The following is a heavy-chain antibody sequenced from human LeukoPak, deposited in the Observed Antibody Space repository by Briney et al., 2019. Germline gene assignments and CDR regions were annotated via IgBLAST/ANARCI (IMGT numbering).Heavy chain of an antibody. Sequence: GGSLRLSCAASGFSFSAYWIHWVRQAPGKGLVWVSRINTGGSSTIYADSVKGRFTISRDNAKNTVYLQMNSLRAEDTAVYYCAREVVLTGTSVFDYWGQGTQVTVSS. CDR1: GFSFSAYW. V-gene: IGHV3-74*01. J-gene: IGHJ4*02. CDR3: AREVVLTGTSVFDY. CDR2: INTGGSST. D-gene: IGHD2-21*02.